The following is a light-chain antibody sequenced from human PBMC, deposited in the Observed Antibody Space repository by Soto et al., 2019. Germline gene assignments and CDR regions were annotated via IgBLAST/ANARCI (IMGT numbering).Light chain of an antibody. CDR2: GFT. Sequence: QSVLTQPDSVSGSPGQSITISCTGTSSDVGGYNYVSWYQQHPGKAPKLMIYGFTNRPSGVSSRFSGSRSGNTASLTISGLQAEDEAEYFCNSYTSSSTFVFGTGTKVTVL. V-gene: IGLV2-14*01. CDR1: SSDVGGYNY. J-gene: IGLJ1*01. CDR3: NSYTSSSTFV.